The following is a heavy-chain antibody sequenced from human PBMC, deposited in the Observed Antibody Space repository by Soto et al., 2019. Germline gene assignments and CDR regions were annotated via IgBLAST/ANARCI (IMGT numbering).Heavy chain of an antibody. CDR3: AKGGGYSYGTNDAFDI. CDR1: GFTFRNYG. D-gene: IGHD5-18*01. J-gene: IGHJ3*02. CDR2: ISDDGSNK. V-gene: IGHV3-30*18. Sequence: GGSLRLSCAASGFTFRNYGMHWVRQAPGKGLEWVAVISDDGSNKYNAGSVEGRFTISRDNSKNTLYLQMNSLRVGDTAVYYCAKGGGYSYGTNDAFDIWGQGTVVTVSS.